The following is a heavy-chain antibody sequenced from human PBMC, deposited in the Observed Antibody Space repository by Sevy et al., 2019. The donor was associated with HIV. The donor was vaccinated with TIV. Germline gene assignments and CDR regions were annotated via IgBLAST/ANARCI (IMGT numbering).Heavy chain of an antibody. CDR1: GFTFSSYW. V-gene: IGHV3-7*01. CDR3: VRDWDDKFSYGDSDPAVDC. J-gene: IGHJ4*02. D-gene: IGHD2-21*02. CDR2: IKQDGSEK. Sequence: GGSLRLSCAASGFTFSSYWMSWVRQAPGKGLEWVANIKQDGSEKYYVDSVKGRFTISRDNAKNSLYLQMNSLRVEDTAIYYCVRDWDDKFSYGDSDPAVDCWGQGTLVTVSS.